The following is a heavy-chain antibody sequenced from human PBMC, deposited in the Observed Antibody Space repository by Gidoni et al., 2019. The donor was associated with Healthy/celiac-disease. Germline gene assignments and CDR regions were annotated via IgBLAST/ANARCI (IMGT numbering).Heavy chain of an antibody. Sequence: EVQLLESGGGLVQPGGSLRLSWAASGFTFSSYAMSWVRQAPGKGLAWVSVISGSGGSTYYADSVKGRFTISRDNSKNTLYLQMNSLRAEDTAVYYCAKDSIGQWPDHDYWGQGTLVTVSS. J-gene: IGHJ4*02. CDR3: AKDSIGQWPDHDY. D-gene: IGHD6-19*01. CDR1: GFTFSSYA. V-gene: IGHV3-23*01. CDR2: ISGSGGST.